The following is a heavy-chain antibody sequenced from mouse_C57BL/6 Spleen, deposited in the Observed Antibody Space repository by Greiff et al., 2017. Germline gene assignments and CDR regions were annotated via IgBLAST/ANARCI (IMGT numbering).Heavy chain of an antibody. Sequence: QFQLQQSGPELVKPGASVKISCKASGYAFSSSWLNWVQQRPGKGLEWIGRMYPGDGDTNYNGKFKGKATLTADKSSSTAYMQLSSLTSEDSAVYFCASRYYYGSGYYFDYWGQGTTLTVSS. J-gene: IGHJ2*01. V-gene: IGHV1-82*01. CDR3: ASRYYYGSGYYFDY. CDR1: GYAFSSSW. D-gene: IGHD1-1*01. CDR2: MYPGDGDT.